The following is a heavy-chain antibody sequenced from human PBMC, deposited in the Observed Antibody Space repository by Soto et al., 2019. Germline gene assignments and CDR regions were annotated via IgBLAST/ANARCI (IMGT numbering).Heavy chain of an antibody. J-gene: IGHJ4*02. D-gene: IGHD6-6*01. V-gene: IGHV4-59*08. CDR3: ARHRPVGARRSLDS. CDR1: ADSISSNY. CDR2: ISHSGST. Sequence: QVQLQESGPGLVKPSETLSLTCTVSADSISSNYWSWIRQPPGKGLEWIGYISHSGSTNYNPSLESRVTTSIDTSKNQFSLKLSSVTAADTAVYYCARHRPVGARRSLDSWGQGTLVTVSS.